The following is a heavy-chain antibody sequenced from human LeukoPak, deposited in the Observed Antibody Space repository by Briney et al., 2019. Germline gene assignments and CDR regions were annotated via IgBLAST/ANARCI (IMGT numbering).Heavy chain of an antibody. V-gene: IGHV1-69*06. CDR3: ARPLGYCSGGSCTNYFDY. CDR2: IIPIFGTA. CDR1: GGTFSSYA. Sequence: SVKVSCKASGGTFSSYAISWVRQAPRQGLEWMGGIIPIFGTANYAQKFQGRVTITADKSTSTAYMELSSLRSEDTAVYYCARPLGYCSGGSCTNYFDYWGQGTLVTVSS. D-gene: IGHD2-15*01. J-gene: IGHJ4*02.